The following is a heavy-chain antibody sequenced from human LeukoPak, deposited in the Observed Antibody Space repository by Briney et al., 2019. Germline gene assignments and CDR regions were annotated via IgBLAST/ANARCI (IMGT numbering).Heavy chain of an antibody. CDR3: ARAEQLAEFDY. J-gene: IGHJ4*02. V-gene: IGHV1-46*01. D-gene: IGHD6-6*01. CDR1: GYTFTSYY. Sequence: ASVKVSCKASGYTFTSYYMHWVRQAPGQGLEWMGIINPSAGSTSYAQKFQGRVTMTRDTSTSTVYMELSSLRSEDTAVYYCARAEQLAEFDYWGQGTLVTVSS. CDR2: INPSAGST.